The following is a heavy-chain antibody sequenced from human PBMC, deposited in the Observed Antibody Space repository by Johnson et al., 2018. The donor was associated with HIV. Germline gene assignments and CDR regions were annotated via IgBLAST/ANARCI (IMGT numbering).Heavy chain of an antibody. CDR2: ISYDGNNK. V-gene: IGHV3-30*14. Sequence: QVQLVESGGGVVQPGRSLRLSCAASGFTFSRCAMHWVRQSPGKGLEWVAVISYDGNNKYYADSVTGRFTISRDNSKDTLYLQMNSLRAGDTAVYYCARTSLEMATISAFDIWGQGTMVTVSS. D-gene: IGHD5-24*01. CDR1: GFTFSRCA. CDR3: ARTSLEMATISAFDI. J-gene: IGHJ3*02.